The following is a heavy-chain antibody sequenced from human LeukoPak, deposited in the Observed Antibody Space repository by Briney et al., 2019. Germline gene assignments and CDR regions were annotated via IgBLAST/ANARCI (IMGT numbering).Heavy chain of an antibody. Sequence: PSEILSLTCTVSGYSITTNYWGWIRQPPGQGLEWIGTIDHIGNTFYNPSLTSRVSISVDTSKNHFSLNLTSVTATDTALYYCARVYWRLGAHDAFDIWGQGTMVTVSS. J-gene: IGHJ3*02. CDR3: ARVYWRLGAHDAFDI. CDR2: IDHIGNT. CDR1: GYSITTNY. D-gene: IGHD1-26*01. V-gene: IGHV4-38-2*02.